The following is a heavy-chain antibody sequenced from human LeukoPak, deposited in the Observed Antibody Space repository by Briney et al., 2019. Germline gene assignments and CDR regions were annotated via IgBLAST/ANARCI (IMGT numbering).Heavy chain of an antibody. J-gene: IGHJ4*02. CDR2: INHSGST. Sequence: PSETLSLTCAVYGGSFSTYYWSGIRQPPGKGLEWIGEINHSGSTTYNPSLESRVTISIDTSKNQFSLKLSSVTAADTAVYYCAGYYYGTENYHNHPNFDYWGQGTLVTVSS. V-gene: IGHV4-34*01. CDR1: GGSFSTYY. CDR3: AGYYYGTENYHNHPNFDY. D-gene: IGHD3-10*01.